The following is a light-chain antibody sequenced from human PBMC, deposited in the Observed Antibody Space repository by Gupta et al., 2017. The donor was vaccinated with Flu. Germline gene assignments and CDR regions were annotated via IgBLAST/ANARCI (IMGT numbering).Light chain of an antibody. J-gene: IGLJ1*01. CDR1: NLENIY. CDR2: DDK. CDR3: QAWDSSTRV. V-gene: IGLV3-1*01. Sequence: SYDLTQPPSVSVSPGQTARITCSADNLENIYVCWYQQRPGQSPALVIYDDKKRPAGIPERFSGPNSGNTATLTFSGTQEMDEADYYCQAWDSSTRVFGTGTKVTVL.